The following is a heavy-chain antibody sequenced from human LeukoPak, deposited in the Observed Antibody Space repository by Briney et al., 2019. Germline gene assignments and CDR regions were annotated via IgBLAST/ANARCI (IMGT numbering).Heavy chain of an antibody. V-gene: IGHV3-30*02. CDR3: GKHDSSSYY. J-gene: IGHJ4*02. D-gene: IGHD3-22*01. Sequence: GGSLRLSCAASGFIFSTYGMHWVRQAPGKGLEWVAFLRSDETDHHYADSVKGRFTISRDNSKSTLFLQMNSLRAEDTAVYYCGKHDSSSYYWGQGTLVTVSS. CDR1: GFIFSTYG. CDR2: LRSDETDH.